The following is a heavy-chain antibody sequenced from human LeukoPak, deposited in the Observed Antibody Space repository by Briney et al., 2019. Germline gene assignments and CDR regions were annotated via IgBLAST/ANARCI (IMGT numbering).Heavy chain of an antibody. J-gene: IGHJ4*02. CDR3: AKGYSSSWYFTYFDY. D-gene: IGHD6-13*01. CDR1: GFTFGSYA. Sequence: PGGSLRLSCAASGFTFGSYAMSWVRQAPGKGLEWVSAISGSGGSTYYADSVKGRFTISRDNSKNTLYLQMNSLRAEDTAVYYCAKGYSSSWYFTYFDYWGQGTLVAVSS. CDR2: ISGSGGST. V-gene: IGHV3-23*01.